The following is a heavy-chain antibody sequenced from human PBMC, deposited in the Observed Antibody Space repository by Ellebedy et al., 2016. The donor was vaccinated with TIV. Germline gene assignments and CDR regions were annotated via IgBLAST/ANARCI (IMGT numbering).Heavy chain of an antibody. J-gene: IGHJ4*02. CDR3: ARDIRVTATLHYFDY. Sequence: MPSETLSLTCTVSGGSISSSSYYWGWIRQPPGKGLEWIGSIYYSGSTYYNPSLKNRVTISVDTSKNQFYLKLNSVTAADTAVYYCARDIRVTATLHYFDYWGQGTLVTVSS. CDR1: GGSISSSSYY. D-gene: IGHD2-21*02. V-gene: IGHV4-39*07. CDR2: IYYSGST.